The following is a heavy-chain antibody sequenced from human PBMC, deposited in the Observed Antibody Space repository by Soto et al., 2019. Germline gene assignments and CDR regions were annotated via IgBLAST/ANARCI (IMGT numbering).Heavy chain of an antibody. CDR1: GFTFSSYA. CDR2: ISGSGGGT. Sequence: GGSLRLSCAASGFTFSSYAMSWVRQAPGKGLEWVSAISGSGGGTYYADSVKGRFTISRDNSKNTLYLQMNSLRAEDTAVYYCAKDPQWLVHYFDYWGQGTLVTVSS. D-gene: IGHD6-19*01. CDR3: AKDPQWLVHYFDY. V-gene: IGHV3-23*01. J-gene: IGHJ4*02.